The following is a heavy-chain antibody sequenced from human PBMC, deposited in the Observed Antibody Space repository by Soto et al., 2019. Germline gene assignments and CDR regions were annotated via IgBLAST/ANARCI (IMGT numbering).Heavy chain of an antibody. Sequence: SETLSLTCTVSGGSVSSGSYYWSWIRQPPGKGLEWIGYIYYSGSTNYNPSLKSRVTISVDTSKNQFSLKLSSVTAADTGVYYCARDLRMVRGVSRPGYYYGMDVWGKGPTVTVSS. CDR2: IYYSGST. V-gene: IGHV4-61*01. CDR1: GGSVSSGSYY. J-gene: IGHJ6*04. CDR3: ARDLRMVRGVSRPGYYYGMDV. D-gene: IGHD3-10*01.